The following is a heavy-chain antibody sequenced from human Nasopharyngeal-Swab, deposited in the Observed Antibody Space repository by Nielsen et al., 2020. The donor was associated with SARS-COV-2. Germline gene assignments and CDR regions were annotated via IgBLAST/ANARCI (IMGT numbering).Heavy chain of an antibody. CDR3: ARDRDCNSTSCYRGIDT. J-gene: IGHJ3*02. CDR2: INPSGGST. V-gene: IGHV1-46*01. D-gene: IGHD2-2*01. Sequence: WVRQAPGQGLEWMGIINPSGGSTSYAQKFQGRVTMTRDTSTSTVYMELSSLRSEDTAVYYCARDRDCNSTSCYRGIDTWGQGTMVTVSS.